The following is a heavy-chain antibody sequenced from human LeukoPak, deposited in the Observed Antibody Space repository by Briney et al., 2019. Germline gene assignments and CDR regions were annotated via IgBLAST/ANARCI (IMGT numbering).Heavy chain of an antibody. J-gene: IGHJ4*02. CDR3: ARDFPRSTSCLGY. D-gene: IGHD2-2*01. V-gene: IGHV1-8*01. CDR1: GYTFTSYD. CDR2: MNPNSGNT. Sequence: ASVKVSCKASGYTFTSYDINWVRQATGQGLEWMGWMNPNSGNTGYAQKFQGRVTMTRNTSISTAYMELSSLRSEDTAMYYCARDFPRSTSCLGYWGQGTLVTVSS.